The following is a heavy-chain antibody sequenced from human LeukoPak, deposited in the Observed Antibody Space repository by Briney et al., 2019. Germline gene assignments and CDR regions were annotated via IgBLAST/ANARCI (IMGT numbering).Heavy chain of an antibody. CDR3: ARGIGAYYDILTGYYSPFDY. J-gene: IGHJ4*02. V-gene: IGHV4-39*07. CDR2: IYYSGST. CDR1: GGSISSSSYY. D-gene: IGHD3-9*01. Sequence: SETLSLTCTVSGGSISSSSYYWGWIRQPPGKGLEWIGSIYYSGSTYYNPSLKSRVTISVDTSKNQFSLKLSSVTAADTAVYYCARGIGAYYDILTGYYSPFDYWGQGTLVTVSS.